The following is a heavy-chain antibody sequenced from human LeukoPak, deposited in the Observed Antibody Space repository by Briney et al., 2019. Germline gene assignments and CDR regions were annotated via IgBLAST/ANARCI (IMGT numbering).Heavy chain of an antibody. D-gene: IGHD6-19*01. CDR1: GYTFTDYY. CDR3: ARDPAVGGSSGWADAFDI. Sequence: ASVKVSCKASGYTFTDYYMHWVRQAPGQGLEWMGWINPNSGGTNYAQRFQGRVTMTRDTSISTAYMELSRLRSDDTAVYYCARDPAVGGSSGWADAFDIWGQGTMVTVSS. J-gene: IGHJ3*02. V-gene: IGHV1-2*02. CDR2: INPNSGGT.